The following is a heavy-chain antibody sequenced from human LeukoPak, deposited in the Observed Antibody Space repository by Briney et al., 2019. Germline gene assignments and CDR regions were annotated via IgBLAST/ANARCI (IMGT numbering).Heavy chain of an antibody. V-gene: IGHV4-34*01. CDR3: ARDRAVAGSKSSYFDY. CDR2: INHSGST. J-gene: IGHJ4*02. CDR1: GGSFSGYY. Sequence: SETLSLTCAVYGGSFSGYYWSWIRQPPGKGLEWIGEINHSGSTNYNPSLKSRVTISVDTSKNQFSLKLSSVTAADTAVYYCARDRAVAGSKSSYFDYWGQGTLVTVSS. D-gene: IGHD6-19*01.